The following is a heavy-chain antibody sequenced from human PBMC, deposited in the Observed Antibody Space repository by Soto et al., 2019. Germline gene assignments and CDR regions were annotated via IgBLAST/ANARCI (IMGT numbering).Heavy chain of an antibody. Sequence: PGGALRLSCVASGFTFSDYYMSWIRQAPGKGLEWVSYVSRGATTIYYADSVKGRFTISRDNAKNSLYLQMNSLRVEDTAVYYCAKLDGVVVEAALSSFDSWGQGTLVTVSS. CDR2: VSRGATTI. D-gene: IGHD2-15*01. J-gene: IGHJ4*02. CDR1: GFTFSDYY. V-gene: IGHV3-11*01. CDR3: AKLDGVVVEAALSSFDS.